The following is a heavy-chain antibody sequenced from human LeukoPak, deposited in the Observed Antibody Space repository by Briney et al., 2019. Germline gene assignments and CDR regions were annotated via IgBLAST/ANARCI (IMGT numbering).Heavy chain of an antibody. CDR3: AGSGGPEDY. Sequence: PSETLSLTCTVAGGSISSFYWSWIRQPPGKGLEWIGYIYYSGSTNYNPSLKSRVTISVDTSKNQFSLKLSSVTAADTAVYYCAGSGGPEDYWGQGTLVTVSS. CDR2: IYYSGST. V-gene: IGHV4-59*08. J-gene: IGHJ4*02. CDR1: GGSISSFY. D-gene: IGHD3-10*01.